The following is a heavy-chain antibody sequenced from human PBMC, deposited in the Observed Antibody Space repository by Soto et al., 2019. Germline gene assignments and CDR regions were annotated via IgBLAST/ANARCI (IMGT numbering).Heavy chain of an antibody. Sequence: QVQLVQSGAEVKKPGASVKVSCKASGYTFTSYGFSWVRQAPGQGLEWMGWISGFDGYTNYPQKLQGRVTLTTDTSTSTAYMELRSLRSDDTALYYCARDRAHSGSSCDYYYAVDVWGQGTTVTVSS. CDR3: ARDRAHSGSSCDYYYAVDV. D-gene: IGHD6-6*01. V-gene: IGHV1-18*04. CDR2: ISGFDGYT. CDR1: GYTFTSYG. J-gene: IGHJ6*02.